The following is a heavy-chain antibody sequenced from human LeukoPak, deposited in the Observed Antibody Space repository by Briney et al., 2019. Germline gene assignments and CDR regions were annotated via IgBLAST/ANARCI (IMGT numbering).Heavy chain of an antibody. CDR3: ARDSLDSSWNNFDS. CDR2: VYSGGDT. Sequence: RGSLRLSCATSGFTFSNYAMSWVRQAPGKGLEWVSIVYSGGDTYYADSVKGRFTISRDNSKNTVFLQMNSLRTEDTAVYYCARDSLDSSWNNFDSWGQGALVTVSS. D-gene: IGHD6-13*01. J-gene: IGHJ4*02. V-gene: IGHV3-66*01. CDR1: GFTFSNYA.